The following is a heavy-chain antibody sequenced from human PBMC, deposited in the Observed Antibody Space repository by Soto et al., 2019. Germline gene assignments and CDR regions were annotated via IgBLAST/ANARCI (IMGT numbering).Heavy chain of an antibody. V-gene: IGHV1-69*02. D-gene: IGHD6-19*01. J-gene: IGHJ4*02. CDR3: ATTPVSYSSGWYTIDY. Sequence: SVKVSCKASGGTFSSYTISWVRQAPGQGLEWMGRIIPILGIANYAQKFQGRVTITADKSTSTAYMELSSLRSEDTAVYYCATTPVSYSSGWYTIDYWGQGTLVTVSS. CDR1: GGTFSSYT. CDR2: IIPILGIA.